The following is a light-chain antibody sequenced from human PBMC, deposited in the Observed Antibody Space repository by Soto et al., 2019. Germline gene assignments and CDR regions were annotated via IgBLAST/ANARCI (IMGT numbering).Light chain of an antibody. V-gene: IGKV3-11*01. Sequence: EIVLTQSPATLSLSPGERATLSCRASQSVSSYLAWYQQRPGQAPMLLIYDASNRATGIRARFSGSGSGTAITLTISSLDAEEFAVYYCQQRSNWWTVGQGTKVEIK. J-gene: IGKJ1*01. CDR1: QSVSSY. CDR2: DAS. CDR3: QQRSNWWT.